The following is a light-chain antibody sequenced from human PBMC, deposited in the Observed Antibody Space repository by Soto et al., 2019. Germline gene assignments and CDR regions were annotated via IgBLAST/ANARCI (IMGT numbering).Light chain of an antibody. CDR3: SSFAGAPVV. CDR1: SSDVGSYNR. CDR2: EVS. J-gene: IGLJ2*01. V-gene: IGLV2-18*02. Sequence: QSALTQPPSVSGSPGQSVTISCTGTSSDVGSYNRVSWYQQPPGTAPKLMIYEVSNRPSGVPDRFSGSKSGNTASLIVSGLQAEDEADYYCSSFAGAPVVFGGGTKLTVL.